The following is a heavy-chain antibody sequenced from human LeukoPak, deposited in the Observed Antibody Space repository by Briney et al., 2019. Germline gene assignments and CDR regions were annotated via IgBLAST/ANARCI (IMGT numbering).Heavy chain of an antibody. J-gene: IGHJ4*02. D-gene: IGHD2-2*01. CDR2: IIPIFGTA. CDR3: AREVPAASGFDY. V-gene: IGHV1-69*13. CDR1: GGTFSSYA. Sequence: SVKVSCKASGGTFSSYAISGVRQAPGQGLEWMGGIIPIFGTANYAQKFQGRVTITADESTSTAYMELSSLRSEDTAVYYCAREVPAASGFDYWGQGTLVTVSS.